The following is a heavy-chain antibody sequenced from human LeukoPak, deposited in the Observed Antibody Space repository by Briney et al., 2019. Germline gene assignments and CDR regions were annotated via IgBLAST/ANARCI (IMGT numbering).Heavy chain of an antibody. CDR1: GFTFDDYA. V-gene: IGHV3-9*01. CDR3: AKDSGVLTGTMNY. D-gene: IGHD1-7*01. CDR2: ISWNSGSI. J-gene: IGHJ4*02. Sequence: GGSLRLSCAASGFTFDDYAMHWVRHAPGKGLEWVSGISWNSGSIGYADSVKGRFTISRDNAKNSLYLQMNSLRAEDTALYYCAKDSGVLTGTMNYWGQGTLVTVSS.